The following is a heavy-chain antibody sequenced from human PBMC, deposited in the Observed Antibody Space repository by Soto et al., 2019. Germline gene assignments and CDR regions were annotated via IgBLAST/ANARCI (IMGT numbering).Heavy chain of an antibody. V-gene: IGHV4-30-2*01. Sequence: SETLSLTCAVSGGSISSGGYSWSWIRQPPGKGLEWIGYIYHSGSTYYNPSLKSRVTISVDRSKNQFSLKLSSVTAADTAVYYCARHAYYYDSSGYYPVGYFDYWGQGTLVTVSS. CDR2: IYHSGST. D-gene: IGHD3-22*01. CDR1: GGSISSGGYS. J-gene: IGHJ4*02. CDR3: ARHAYYYDSSGYYPVGYFDY.